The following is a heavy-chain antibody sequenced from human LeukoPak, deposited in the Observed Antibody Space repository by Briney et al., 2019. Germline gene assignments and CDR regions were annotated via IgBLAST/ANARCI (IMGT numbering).Heavy chain of an antibody. CDR2: IIPIFGTA. J-gene: IGHJ4*02. CDR3: ARASPPKKYSGYELGYFDY. V-gene: IGHV1-69*13. D-gene: IGHD5-12*01. CDR1: GGTFSSYA. Sequence: SVKVSCKASGGTFSSYAISWVRQAPGQGLEWMGGIIPIFGTANYAQKFQGRVTITADESTSTAYMELSSLRSEDTAVYYCARASPPKKYSGYELGYFDYWGQGTLVTVSS.